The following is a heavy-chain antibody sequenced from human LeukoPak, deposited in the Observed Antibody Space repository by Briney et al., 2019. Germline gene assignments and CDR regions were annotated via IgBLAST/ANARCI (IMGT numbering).Heavy chain of an antibody. CDR1: GFTFSSYG. CDR2: IWFDGSNK. J-gene: IGHJ6*02. D-gene: IGHD1-14*01. Sequence: PGGSLRLSCAASGFTFSSYGMHWVRQAPGKGLEWVAVIWFDGSNKYYADSVKGRFTISRDNSKNTLYLQMNSLRAEDTAVYYCARDACRRCPALPYYYYGMDVWGQGTTVTVSS. CDR3: ARDACRRCPALPYYYYGMDV. V-gene: IGHV3-33*01.